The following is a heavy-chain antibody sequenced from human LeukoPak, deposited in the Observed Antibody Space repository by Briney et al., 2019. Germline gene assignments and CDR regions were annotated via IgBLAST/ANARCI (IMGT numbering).Heavy chain of an antibody. J-gene: IGHJ4*02. V-gene: IGHV3-23*01. D-gene: IGHD3-16*01. Sequence: GGSLRLSCAVSGFSSSNYAMSWVRQAPGKGLEWVSSITSSGDDTFYAASVKGRFTISRDNTWDTVFLQMNSLKVDDTAVYYCALDWGFDYWGQGTLVTVSS. CDR3: ALDWGFDY. CDR2: ITSSGDDT. CDR1: GFSSSNYA.